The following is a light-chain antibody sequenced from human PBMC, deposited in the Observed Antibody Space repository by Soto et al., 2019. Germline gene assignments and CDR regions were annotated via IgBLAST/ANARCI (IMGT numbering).Light chain of an antibody. CDR3: QRSDCATLF. J-gene: IGKJ5*01. Sequence: EIVLTQSPATLSLSPGEIATLSCRASQSVSSSLAWYQQKPGQAPRLLIYDASNRATGIPDRFSGSVSGTDFTLTITRQGPEDFVVGKGQRSDCATLFLGQGTRLEIK. CDR2: DAS. V-gene: IGKV3-11*01. CDR1: QSVSSS.